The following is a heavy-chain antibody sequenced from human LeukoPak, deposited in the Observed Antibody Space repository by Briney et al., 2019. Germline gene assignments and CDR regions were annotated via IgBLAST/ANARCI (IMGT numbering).Heavy chain of an antibody. V-gene: IGHV4-30-4*01. D-gene: IGHD4-17*01. Sequence: SETLSLTCTVSGGSISSGDYYWSWIRQPPGKGLEWIGYIYYSGSTYYNPSLKSRVTISVDTSKNQFSLKLSSVTAADTAVYYCARDPYGDYYFDYWGQGTTVTVSS. CDR1: GGSISSGDYY. CDR3: ARDPYGDYYFDY. CDR2: IYYSGST. J-gene: IGHJ4*03.